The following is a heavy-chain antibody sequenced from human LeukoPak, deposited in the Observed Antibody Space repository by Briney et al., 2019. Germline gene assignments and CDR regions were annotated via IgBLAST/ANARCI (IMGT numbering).Heavy chain of an antibody. V-gene: IGHV4-4*07. CDR3: ARGGSLQLWTPFWDY. J-gene: IGHJ4*02. Sequence: SETLSLTCTVSGGSIRSYWSWIRQPAGKGLEWIGRIYGSGSTDYNPSLKSRVTMSIDTSKNQFSLNLISVTAADTAVYYCARGGSLQLWTPFWDYWGQGTLVTVSS. D-gene: IGHD5-18*01. CDR1: GGSIRSY. CDR2: IYGSGST.